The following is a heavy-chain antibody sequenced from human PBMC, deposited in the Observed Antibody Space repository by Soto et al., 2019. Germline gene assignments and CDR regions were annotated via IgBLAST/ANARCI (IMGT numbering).Heavy chain of an antibody. CDR1: GGTFSSYT. Sequence: QVQLVQSGAEVKKPGSSVTVSCKASGGTFSSYTISWVRQAPGQGLEWMGGISPIFGTANYAQKFQGRVTITADESTSTAYMELSSLISEDTAVYYCARGNHRWLQLWYFDLWCRGSLVTVSS. CDR3: ARGNHRWLQLWYFDL. V-gene: IGHV1-69*12. CDR2: ISPIFGTA. J-gene: IGHJ2*01. D-gene: IGHD5-12*01.